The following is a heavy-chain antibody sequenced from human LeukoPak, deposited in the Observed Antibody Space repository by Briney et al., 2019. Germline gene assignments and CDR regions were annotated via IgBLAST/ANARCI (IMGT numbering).Heavy chain of an antibody. CDR3: ARDDYDILTGYPNWFDP. V-gene: IGHV1-69*06. D-gene: IGHD3-9*01. CDR1: GGTFSSYA. CDR2: IIPIFGTA. J-gene: IGHJ5*02. Sequence: ASVKVSCKASGGTFSSYAISWVRQAPGQGLEWMGGIIPIFGTANYAQKFQGRVTITADKSTSTAYMELSSLRSEDTAVYYCARDDYDILTGYPNWFDPWVQGTLVTVSS.